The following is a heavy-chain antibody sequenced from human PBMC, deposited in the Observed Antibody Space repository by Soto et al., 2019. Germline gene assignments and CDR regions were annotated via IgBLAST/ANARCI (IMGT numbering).Heavy chain of an antibody. J-gene: IGHJ6*02. D-gene: IGHD3-10*01. CDR1: GLTLSRFA. CDR3: ARDPVNYYGSWTYGMDV. V-gene: IGHV3-30-3*01. CDR2: IGYDGSNK. Sequence: QVQLVESGGGVVQPGRSLRLSCAASGLTLSRFAMHWVRQAPGKGLEWVAVIGYDGSNKDYADSVKGRFTISRDNSKNTLYLQMNGLRPEDTAVYYCARDPVNYYGSWTYGMDVWGQGTTVTVSS.